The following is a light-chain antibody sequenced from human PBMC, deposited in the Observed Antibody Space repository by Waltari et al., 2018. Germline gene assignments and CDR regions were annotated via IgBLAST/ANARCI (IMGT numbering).Light chain of an antibody. CDR2: GNS. Sequence: QSVLTQPPSASGAPGQRVTISCTGSSSNIGAGYDVHWYQQLPGTAPKLLIYGNSNRPSGVPDRFSGSKSGTSASLAITGLQAEDEADYYCQAYDNSLTGSEVFGGGTKLTVL. V-gene: IGLV1-40*01. J-gene: IGLJ3*02. CDR1: SSNIGAGYD. CDR3: QAYDNSLTGSEV.